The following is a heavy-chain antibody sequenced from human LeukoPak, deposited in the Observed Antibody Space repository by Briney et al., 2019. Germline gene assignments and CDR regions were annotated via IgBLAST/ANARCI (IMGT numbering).Heavy chain of an antibody. D-gene: IGHD5-18*01. CDR3: ARDLYSYGPFDY. J-gene: IGHJ4*02. Sequence: GGSLRLSCAASGFTFGSYTMHWVRPAPGKGVDWVALISYDGSEKSYADSVKGRFTISRHNTKNTLYLQINILRAENTTVYYCARDLYSYGPFDYWGQGTLVTVSS. V-gene: IGHV3-30*04. CDR1: GFTFGSYT. CDR2: ISYDGSEK.